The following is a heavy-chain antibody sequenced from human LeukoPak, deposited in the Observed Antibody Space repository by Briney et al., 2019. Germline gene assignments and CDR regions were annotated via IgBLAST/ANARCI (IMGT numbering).Heavy chain of an antibody. CDR1: GFTFSSYG. Sequence: GGSLRLSCAASGFTFSSYGMHWVRQAPGKGLEWVAVISYDGSNKYYADSVKGRFTISRDNSKNTLYLQMNSLRAEDTAVYYCAKDFYGMDVRGQGTTVTVSS. V-gene: IGHV3-30*18. J-gene: IGHJ6*02. CDR3: AKDFYGMDV. CDR2: ISYDGSNK.